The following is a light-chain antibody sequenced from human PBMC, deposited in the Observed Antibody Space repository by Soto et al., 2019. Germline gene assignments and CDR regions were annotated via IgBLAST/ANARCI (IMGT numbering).Light chain of an antibody. Sequence: DIQMTQSPSSLSASVGDRVTITCRASQRISNNLNWYQQKPGKAPELLIYATSNLQSGVPSRFSGSGSGTDFTLTISSLQPEDFATYFCQRSYDSVYSFGQGTKVEIK. CDR2: ATS. CDR1: QRISNN. CDR3: QRSYDSVYS. J-gene: IGKJ2*03. V-gene: IGKV1-39*01.